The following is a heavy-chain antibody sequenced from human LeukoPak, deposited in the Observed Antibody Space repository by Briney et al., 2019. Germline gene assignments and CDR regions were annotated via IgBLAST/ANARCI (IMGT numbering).Heavy chain of an antibody. CDR3: SRDLLMYYSGSGEST. CDR2: INPHSGAT. D-gene: IGHD3-10*01. V-gene: IGHV1-2*02. Sequence: GASVKVSCKASGYTFTGYYIHRVRQAPGQGAEWMGWINPHSGATNYAQKFQGRVTMTRDTSISTAFMEVSSLRSDDTAMYYCSRDLLMYYSGSGESTWGQGTQVTVSS. CDR1: GYTFTGYY. J-gene: IGHJ5*02.